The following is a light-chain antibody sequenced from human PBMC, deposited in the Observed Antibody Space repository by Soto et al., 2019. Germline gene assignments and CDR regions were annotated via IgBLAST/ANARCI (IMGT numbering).Light chain of an antibody. CDR2: AAS. CDR3: QQSYSTPIT. V-gene: IGKV1-27*01. CDR1: QGFSNY. Sequence: DIPITQSPSSLSASLGGRVTITCRASQGFSNYLAWYQQKPGTVPKLLIYAASTLQSGVPSRFSGSGSGTDFTLTISSLQPDDFATYYCQQSYSTPITFGQGTRLEIK. J-gene: IGKJ5*01.